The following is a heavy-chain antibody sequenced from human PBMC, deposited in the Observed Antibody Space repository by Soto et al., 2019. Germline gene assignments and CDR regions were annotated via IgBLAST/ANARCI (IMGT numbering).Heavy chain of an antibody. Sequence: EVHLLESGGDLVQPGGSLRLSCAASGFTFASYAMNWVRQAPGNGLEWVSIIGGSGGNTYYADSLQGRFTISRDNSKNTLYLQMNSLRAEDTAVYYCAKGRFGYTARPGPFDSWGQGTLVTVSS. J-gene: IGHJ4*02. V-gene: IGHV3-23*01. CDR3: AKGRFGYTARPGPFDS. CDR2: IGGSGGNT. D-gene: IGHD5-12*01. CDR1: GFTFASYA.